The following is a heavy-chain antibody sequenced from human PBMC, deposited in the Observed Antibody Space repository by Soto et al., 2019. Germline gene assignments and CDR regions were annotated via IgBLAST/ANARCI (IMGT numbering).Heavy chain of an antibody. J-gene: IGHJ6*02. CDR3: ARDLPPRYCSSTSCYYYYYGMDV. V-gene: IGHV3-23*01. Sequence: EVQLLESGGGLVQPGGSLRLSCAASGFTFSSYAMSWVRQAPGKGLEWVSAISGSGGSTYYADSVKGRFTISRDNSKNTLYLQMNSLRAEDTAVYYCARDLPPRYCSSTSCYYYYYGMDVWGQGTTVTVSS. CDR2: ISGSGGST. CDR1: GFTFSSYA. D-gene: IGHD2-2*01.